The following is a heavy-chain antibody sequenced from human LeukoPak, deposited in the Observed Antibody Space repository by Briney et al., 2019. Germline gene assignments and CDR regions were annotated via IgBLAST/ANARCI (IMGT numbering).Heavy chain of an antibody. J-gene: IGHJ4*02. Sequence: KPSETLSLTCTVSGGSISSSSYYWGWIRQPPGKGLEWIGSIYYSGSTCYNPSLKSRVTISVDTSKNQLSLKLTSVTAADTAVYYCARHGGAAGGHWGQGTLVTVSS. CDR1: GGSISSSSYY. CDR2: IYYSGST. CDR3: ARHGGAAGGH. V-gene: IGHV4-39*01. D-gene: IGHD6-13*01.